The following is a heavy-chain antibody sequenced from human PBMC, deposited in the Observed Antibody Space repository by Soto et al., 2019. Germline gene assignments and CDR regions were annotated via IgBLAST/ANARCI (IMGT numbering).Heavy chain of an antibody. V-gene: IGHV4-59*01. D-gene: IGHD3-16*01. J-gene: IGHJ5*02. CDR3: VIIGGAYGSNNWIDP. CDR1: GGSISRDY. Sequence: SETLSLTCTVSGGSISRDYYIWIRQSPGKGLEWIGHIYYSGSTKYNPSLKSRVLISIDTSKNQFSLRLTSVTAADTAIYYCVIIGGAYGSNNWIDPWGQGALVTVS. CDR2: IYYSGST.